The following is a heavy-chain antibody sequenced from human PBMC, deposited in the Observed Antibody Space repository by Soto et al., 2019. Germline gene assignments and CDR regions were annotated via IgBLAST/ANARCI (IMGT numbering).Heavy chain of an antibody. CDR1: GFTFNWYW. CDR2: INQNGSVK. CDR3: ARDPDIT. V-gene: IGHV3-7*01. Sequence: GESLKISCAASGFTFNWYWMTWVRQAPGKGLEWVANINQNGSVKFYVDSVKGRFTISRDNVKNSVYLQMNSLRDEDTAVYYCARDPDITWGQGTLVTVSS. D-gene: IGHD3-9*01. J-gene: IGHJ5*02.